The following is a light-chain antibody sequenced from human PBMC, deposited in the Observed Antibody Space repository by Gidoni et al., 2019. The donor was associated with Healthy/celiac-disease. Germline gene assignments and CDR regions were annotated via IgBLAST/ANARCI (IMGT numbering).Light chain of an antibody. V-gene: IGKV1-5*03. CDR1: QSISSW. Sequence: DIQNTQSPSTLSASVGDRATITCRARQSISSWLAWYQQKPGKAPKLLIYKASSLESGVPSRFSGSGSGTEFTLTISSLQPDDFATYYCQQYNSYSWTFGQGTKVEIK. CDR2: KAS. CDR3: QQYNSYSWT. J-gene: IGKJ1*01.